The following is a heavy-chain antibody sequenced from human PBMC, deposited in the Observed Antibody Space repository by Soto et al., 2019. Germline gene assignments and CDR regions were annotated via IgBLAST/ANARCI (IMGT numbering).Heavy chain of an antibody. V-gene: IGHV3-23*01. J-gene: IGHJ4*02. D-gene: IGHD3-10*01. CDR1: GFTFSSYA. CDR2: ISGSGGST. Sequence: GGSLRLSCAASGFTFSSYAMSWVRQAPGKGLEWVSAISGSGGSTYYADSVKGRFTISRDNSKNTLYLQMNSLRAEDTAVYYCAKRRDTILLWFGELSSFDYWGQGTLVTVSS. CDR3: AKRRDTILLWFGELSSFDY.